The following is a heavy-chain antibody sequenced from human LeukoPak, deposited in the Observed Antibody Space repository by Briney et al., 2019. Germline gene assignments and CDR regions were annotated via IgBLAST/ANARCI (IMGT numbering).Heavy chain of an antibody. D-gene: IGHD6-19*01. V-gene: IGHV4-39*01. CDR2: IYYSGST. Sequence: SETLSLTCTVSGGSISSSSYYWGWIRQPPGKGLEWVGSIYYSGSTYYNPSLKSRVTLSVDTSKNQFSLRLSSVTAADTAVYYCATLYSSGWGGDYWGQGTLVTVSS. J-gene: IGHJ4*02. CDR1: GGSISSSSYY. CDR3: ATLYSSGWGGDY.